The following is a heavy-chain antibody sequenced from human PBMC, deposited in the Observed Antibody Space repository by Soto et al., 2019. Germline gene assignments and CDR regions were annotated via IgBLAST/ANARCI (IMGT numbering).Heavy chain of an antibody. D-gene: IGHD3-10*01. CDR2: MHYTGFS. J-gene: IGHJ4*01. Sequence: ETLSLTCSFSGDSVTSHYLTWIRQSPEKGLEWIGYMHYTGFSHYNPSLKSRVSMSVDTSKNQFSLRLRSVTAADTAMYFCARDGLDTADMVLQTWGQGTLVTVSS. CDR3: ARDGLDTADMVLQT. V-gene: IGHV4-59*02. CDR1: GDSVTSHY.